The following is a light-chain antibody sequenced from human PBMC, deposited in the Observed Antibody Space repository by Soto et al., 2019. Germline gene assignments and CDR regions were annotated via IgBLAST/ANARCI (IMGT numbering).Light chain of an antibody. CDR2: DAS. J-gene: IGKJ5*01. CDR1: QSVSSY. V-gene: IGKV3-11*01. CDR3: QQRSNWPVT. Sequence: PGERATLSCRASQSVSSYLDWYQQKPGKAPRLLIYDASNRATGIPARFSGSGSGTDFTLTISSLEPEDFAVYYCQQRSNWPVTFGQGTRLEIK.